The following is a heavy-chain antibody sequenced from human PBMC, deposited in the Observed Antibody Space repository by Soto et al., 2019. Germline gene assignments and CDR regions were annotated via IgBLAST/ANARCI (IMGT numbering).Heavy chain of an antibody. V-gene: IGHV1-3*01. J-gene: IGHJ4*02. D-gene: IGHD2-8*01. CDR1: GYTFTSYA. CDR2: INAGNGNT. Sequence: ASVKVSCKASGYTFTSYAMHWVRQAPGQRLEWMGWINAGNGNTKYSQKFQGRVTITRDTSASTAYMELSSLRSEDTAVYYCAREDIVLMVYAISGLDYWGQGTLVTVPQ. CDR3: AREDIVLMVYAISGLDY.